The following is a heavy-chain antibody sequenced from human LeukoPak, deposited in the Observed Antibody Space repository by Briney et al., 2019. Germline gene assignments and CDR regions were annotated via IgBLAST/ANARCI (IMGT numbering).Heavy chain of an antibody. V-gene: IGHV3-53*04. J-gene: IGHJ4*02. Sequence: GGSVRLSCAASGFNVSTNCMTWVRQAPGKGLEWVSTIYSGGTTYYADSVMGRFTISRHNSRNTLYLQMNSLRAEDTAVYYCARVDTVMAYYFDLWGQGTLVTVSS. CDR2: IYSGGTT. CDR1: GFNVSTNC. CDR3: ARVDTVMAYYFDL. D-gene: IGHD5-18*01.